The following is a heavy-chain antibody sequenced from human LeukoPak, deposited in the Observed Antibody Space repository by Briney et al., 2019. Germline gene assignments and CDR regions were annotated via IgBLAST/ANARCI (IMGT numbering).Heavy chain of an antibody. CDR3: SKKGQADNDGKPD. Sequence: GGSLRLSCAASGFTFGTYDMYWIRQAPGKGLECVSSISRGGAYTYYADSVKGRFTISRDDSRNTLYLQMNSLRAEDTAVYYCSKKGQADNDGKPDWGQGTLVTVSS. D-gene: IGHD1-1*01. CDR2: ISRGGAYT. V-gene: IGHV3-23*01. CDR1: GFTFGTYD. J-gene: IGHJ4*02.